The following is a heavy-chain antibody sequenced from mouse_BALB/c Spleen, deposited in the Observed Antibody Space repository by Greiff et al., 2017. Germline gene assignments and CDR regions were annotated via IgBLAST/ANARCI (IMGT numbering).Heavy chain of an antibody. J-gene: IGHJ4*01. D-gene: IGHD4-1*01. CDR2: IDPANGNT. V-gene: IGHV14-3*02. Sequence: EVKLQESGAELVKPGASVKLSCTASGFNIKDTYMHWVKQRPEQGLEWIGRIDPANGNTKYDPKFQGKATITADTSSNTAYLQLSSLTSEDTAVYYCARKAGTGYYAMDYWGQGTSVTVSS. CDR3: ARKAGTGYYAMDY. CDR1: GFNIKDTY.